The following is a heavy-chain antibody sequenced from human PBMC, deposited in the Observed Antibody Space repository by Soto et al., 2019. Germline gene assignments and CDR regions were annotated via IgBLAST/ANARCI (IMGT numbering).Heavy chain of an antibody. CDR1: VDSFNSYY. V-gene: IGHV4-59*01. J-gene: IGHJ4*02. CDR2: VYYSGIT. Sequence: SETLSVTCTVTVDSFNSYYWSWIRQRPGTGLEYMGVVYYSGITNYNPTLKSRVTISVDTSKIQISLRLKSVTAADTSFYYSERAETSGIHYFDYWGQGSLVTVSS. CDR3: ERAETSGIHYFDY. D-gene: IGHD6-13*01.